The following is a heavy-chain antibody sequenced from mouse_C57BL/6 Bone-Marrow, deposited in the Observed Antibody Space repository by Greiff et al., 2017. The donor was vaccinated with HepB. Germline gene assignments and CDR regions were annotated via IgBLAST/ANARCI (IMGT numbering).Heavy chain of an antibody. CDR1: GYTFTSYD. CDR3: ARERGWLLLVYFDV. J-gene: IGHJ1*03. Sequence: QVQLQQSGPELVKPGASVKLSCKASGYTFTSYDINWVKQRTGPGLEWIGWIDPRDGSTKYNEKFKGKATLTVDTSSSTAYMELHSLTSEDSAFYFCARERGWLLLVYFDVWGTGTTVTVSS. D-gene: IGHD2-3*01. CDR2: IDPRDGST. V-gene: IGHV1-85*01.